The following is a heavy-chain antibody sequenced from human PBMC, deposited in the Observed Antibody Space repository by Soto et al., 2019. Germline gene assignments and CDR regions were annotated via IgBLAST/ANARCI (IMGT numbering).Heavy chain of an antibody. CDR3: ARERGRGYSGYDPGHYYYYGMDV. CDR2: IWYDGSNK. V-gene: IGHV3-33*01. D-gene: IGHD5-12*01. J-gene: IGHJ6*02. CDR1: GFTFSSYG. Sequence: QVQLVESGGGVVQPGRSLRLSCAASGFTFSSYGMHWVRQAPGKGLEWVAVIWYDGSNKYYADSVKGRFTISRDNSKNTLDLQMNSLRAEDKAVYDCARERGRGYSGYDPGHYYYYGMDVWGQGTTVTVSS.